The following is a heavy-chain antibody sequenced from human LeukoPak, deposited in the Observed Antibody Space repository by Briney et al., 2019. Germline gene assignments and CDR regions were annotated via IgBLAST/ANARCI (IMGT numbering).Heavy chain of an antibody. V-gene: IGHV4-30-4*01. Sequence: SQTLSLTCTVSGGSISSGDYYWSWIRQPPGKGLEWIGYIYYSGSTYYNPSLKSRVTISVDTSKDQFSLKLSSVTAADTAVYYCATRYGYCSSTSCPDYWGQGTLVTVSS. J-gene: IGHJ4*02. D-gene: IGHD2-2*01. CDR2: IYYSGST. CDR3: ATRYGYCSSTSCPDY. CDR1: GGSISSGDYY.